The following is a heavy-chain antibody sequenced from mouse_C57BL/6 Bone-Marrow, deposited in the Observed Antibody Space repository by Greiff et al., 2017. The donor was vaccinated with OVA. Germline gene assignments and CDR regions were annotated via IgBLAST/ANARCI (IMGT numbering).Heavy chain of an antibody. CDR1: GYSITSGYY. CDR3: ARDPLYYGYAMDY. CDR2: ISYDGSN. J-gene: IGHJ4*01. D-gene: IGHD1-1*01. V-gene: IGHV3-6*01. Sequence: DVQLQESGPGLVKPSQSLSLTCSVTGYSITSGYYWNWIRQFPGNKLEWMGYISYDGSNNYNPSLKNRISITRDTSKNQFFLKLNSVTTEDTATYYCARDPLYYGYAMDYWGQGTSVTVSS.